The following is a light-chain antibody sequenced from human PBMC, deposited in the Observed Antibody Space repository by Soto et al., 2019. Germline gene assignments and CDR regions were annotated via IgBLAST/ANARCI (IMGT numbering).Light chain of an antibody. CDR1: SSNIGNTY. V-gene: IGLV1-51*01. Sequence: QSVLTQPPSVSAAPGQKVTISCSGSSSNIGNTYVSWYQQLPGTAPKLLICDNDQRPSGIADRFSGSKSGTSATLAITGLQAGDEADYYCGAWDTSLNAEVFGGGTKVTVL. J-gene: IGLJ2*01. CDR3: GAWDTSLNAEV. CDR2: DND.